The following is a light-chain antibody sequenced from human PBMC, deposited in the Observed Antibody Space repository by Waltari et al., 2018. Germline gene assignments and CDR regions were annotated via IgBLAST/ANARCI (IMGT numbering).Light chain of an antibody. CDR1: LGVSSS. V-gene: IGKV3-11*01. Sequence: LFPQSPATLSSSRAERATLSCRASLGVSSSVAGYQQRPGQAPRLLIYRAADRATGIPARFSDSGSGTDFTLTISSLEPEDFAVYYCQQRSDWPRTFGQGTKVEIK. CDR2: RAA. CDR3: QQRSDWPRT. J-gene: IGKJ1*01.